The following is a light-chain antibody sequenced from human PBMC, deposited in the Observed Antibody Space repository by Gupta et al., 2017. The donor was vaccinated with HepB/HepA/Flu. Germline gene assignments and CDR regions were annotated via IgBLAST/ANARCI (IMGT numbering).Light chain of an antibody. CDR3: QQEDSSPLT. V-gene: IGKV4-1*01. J-gene: IGKJ4*01. CDR1: QSVLYSSNNENY. Sequence: DIVLTQSPDSLAVSLGERATINCKSSQSVLYSSNNENYLAWYQQKAGQPPKLLIYWASTRKSGVPDRFSGSGSGTDFTLTISSLQAEDVAVYYCQQEDSSPLTFGGGTKVDIK. CDR2: WAS.